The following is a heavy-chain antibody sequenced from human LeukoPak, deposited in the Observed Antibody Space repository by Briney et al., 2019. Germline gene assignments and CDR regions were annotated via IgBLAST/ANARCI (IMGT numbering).Heavy chain of an antibody. J-gene: IGHJ4*02. D-gene: IGHD6-25*01. V-gene: IGHV1-2*02. CDR2: INPNNGAT. CDR3: ARAGIRAVCFDY. CDR1: GYTFTGNY. Sequence: ASVKVSCKASGYTFTGNYMHWVRQAPGQGLEWMGWINPNNGATNYEQKFRGRVTMTRDTSISTAYMDLSSLRSDDTAVYYCARAGIRAVCFDYWGQGTLVTVSS.